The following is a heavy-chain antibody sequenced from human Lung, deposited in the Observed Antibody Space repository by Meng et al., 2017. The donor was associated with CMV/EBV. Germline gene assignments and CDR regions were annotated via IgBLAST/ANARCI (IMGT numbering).Heavy chain of an antibody. J-gene: IGHJ4*02. D-gene: IGHD1-7*01. Sequence: SCAASGFTVSSNYMSWVRQAPGKGLEWVSVIFRTDTTVYAESVKGRFFITRDDSKNSLLLQMNNLRAEDTAIYYCVRGERLGNYYTNFFDTLGQGXLVTVSS. CDR1: GFTVSSNY. V-gene: IGHV3-53*01. CDR2: IFRTDTT. CDR3: VRGERLGNYYTNFFDT.